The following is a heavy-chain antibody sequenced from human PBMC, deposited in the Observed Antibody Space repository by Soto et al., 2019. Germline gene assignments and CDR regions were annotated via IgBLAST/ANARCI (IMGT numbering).Heavy chain of an antibody. Sequence: GASLRLSCAASGFTFSSYSMNWVRQAPGKGLEWVSYISSSSSTIYYADSVKGRFTISRDNAKNSLYLQMNSLRDEDTAVYSCASHGHHKSEPTRDYFDYWGQGTLVTVSS. J-gene: IGHJ4*02. V-gene: IGHV3-48*02. D-gene: IGHD1-26*01. CDR3: ASHGHHKSEPTRDYFDY. CDR2: ISSSSSTI. CDR1: GFTFSSYS.